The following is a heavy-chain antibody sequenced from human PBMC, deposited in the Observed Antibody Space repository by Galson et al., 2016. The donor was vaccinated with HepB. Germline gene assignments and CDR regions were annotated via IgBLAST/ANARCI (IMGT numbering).Heavy chain of an antibody. CDR3: ARVSAHYSGSGSYIPQTYYYGMDV. CDR1: GFTFTNYA. CDR2: IHRTGGGT. D-gene: IGHD3-10*01. J-gene: IGHJ6*02. V-gene: IGHV3-23*01. Sequence: SLRLSCAASGFTFTNYAMTWVRQAPGKGLEWVSSIHRTGGGTYYADSVKGRFTISRDNSKNTLYLQMNSLRADDTAVFHCARVSAHYSGSGSYIPQTYYYGMDVWGQGTTVTVSS.